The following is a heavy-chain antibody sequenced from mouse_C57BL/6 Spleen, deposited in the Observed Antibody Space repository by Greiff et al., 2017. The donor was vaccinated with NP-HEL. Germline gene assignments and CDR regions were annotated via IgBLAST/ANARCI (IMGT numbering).Heavy chain of an antibody. J-gene: IGHJ2*01. V-gene: IGHV1-82*01. CDR3: ARDLDYYGPYFDY. Sequence: QVQLKQSGPELVKPGASVKISCKASGYAFSSSWMNWVKQRPGKGLEWIGRIYPGDGDTNYNGKFKGKATLTADKSSSTAYMQLSSLTSEDSAVYFCARDLDYYGPYFDYWGQGTTLTVSS. CDR1: GYAFSSSW. D-gene: IGHD1-1*01. CDR2: IYPGDGDT.